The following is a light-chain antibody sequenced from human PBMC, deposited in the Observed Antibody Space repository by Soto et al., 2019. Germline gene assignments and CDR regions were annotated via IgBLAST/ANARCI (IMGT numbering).Light chain of an antibody. CDR3: NSYTNDTTLV. Sequence: QSALAQPASVSGSPGQPITISCTGTSSDVGAYKFVSWYQHHPGKAPKLIIFEVANRPSGVSSRFSGSKSGNTASLTISPLLPEDEADYYCNSYTNDTTLVFGSGTKVT. CDR2: EVA. V-gene: IGLV2-14*01. CDR1: SSDVGAYKF. J-gene: IGLJ6*01.